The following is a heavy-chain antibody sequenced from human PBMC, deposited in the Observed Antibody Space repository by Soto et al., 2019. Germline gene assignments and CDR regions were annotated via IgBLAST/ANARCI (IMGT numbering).Heavy chain of an antibody. J-gene: IGHJ4*02. Sequence: GASVKVSCKASGDTFSSYAISWVRQAPGQGLEWMGWINVGNGNTGYSRKFQGRVTNARDMSASTAYIEVTSLTSEVTAIYYCAREGAHYTPLDHWGQGTLVTVSS. D-gene: IGHD2-15*01. V-gene: IGHV1-3*01. CDR1: GDTFSSYA. CDR3: AREGAHYTPLDH. CDR2: INVGNGNT.